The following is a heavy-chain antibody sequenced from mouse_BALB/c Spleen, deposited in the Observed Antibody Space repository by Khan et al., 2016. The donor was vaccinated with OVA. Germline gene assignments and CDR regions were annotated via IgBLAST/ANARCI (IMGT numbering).Heavy chain of an antibody. J-gene: IGHJ3*01. V-gene: IGHV1S56*01. Sequence: QVQLKQSGPELVKPGASVRISCKASGYTFTSYYIHWVKQRPGQGLDWIGWIYPGNVSPDYNERFKDKATLTTDTSSSTAYMQLSSLTSEDSAVYFCAGAGYGSFAYWGQGTLVTVSA. CDR1: GYTFTSYY. D-gene: IGHD2-2*01. CDR2: IYPGNVSP. CDR3: AGAGYGSFAY.